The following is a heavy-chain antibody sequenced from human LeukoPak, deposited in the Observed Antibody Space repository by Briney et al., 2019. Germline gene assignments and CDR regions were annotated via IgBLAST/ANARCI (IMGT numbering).Heavy chain of an antibody. V-gene: IGHV4-4*07. Sequence: SETLSLTCTVSGGSISSCYWSWIRQPAGKGLEWIGRIYTSGSTNYNPSLKSRVTMSVDTSKNQFSLKLSSVTAADTAVYYCARDDPGSAAIGSWFDPWGQGTLVTVSS. CDR1: GGSISSCY. J-gene: IGHJ5*02. CDR3: ARDDPGSAAIGSWFDP. D-gene: IGHD2-2*02. CDR2: IYTSGST.